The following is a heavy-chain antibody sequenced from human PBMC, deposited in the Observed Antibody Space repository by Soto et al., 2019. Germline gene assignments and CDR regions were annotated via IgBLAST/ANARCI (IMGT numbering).Heavy chain of an antibody. Sequence: QVQLQESGPGLVKPSQTLSLSCTVSGGSISSAAYYWSWIRQHPGKGLEWIGYISHSWSTYYTPPLRSRVIISAVTSKNQCSLNLTSVTAADTAVYYCAREYTYGSNFFDCWGQGALVTVSS. CDR1: GGSISSAAYY. CDR3: AREYTYGSNFFDC. D-gene: IGHD5-18*01. V-gene: IGHV4-31*03. J-gene: IGHJ4*02. CDR2: ISHSWST.